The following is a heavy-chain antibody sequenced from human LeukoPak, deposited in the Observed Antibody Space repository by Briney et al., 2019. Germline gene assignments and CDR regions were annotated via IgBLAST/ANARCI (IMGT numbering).Heavy chain of an antibody. J-gene: IGHJ4*02. CDR2: IYYSGST. CDR3: ARQQRDGYNIDY. D-gene: IGHD5-24*01. Sequence: SETLSLTCTVSGGSISNSSYYWGWIRQPPGKGLEWIGSIYYSGSTYYNPSLKSRVTISVDTSKNQFSLKLSSVTAADTAVYYCARQQRDGYNIDYWGQGTLVTVSS. CDR1: GGSISNSSYY. V-gene: IGHV4-39*01.